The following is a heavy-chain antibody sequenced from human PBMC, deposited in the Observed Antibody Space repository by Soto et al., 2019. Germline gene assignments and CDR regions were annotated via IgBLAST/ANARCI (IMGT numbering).Heavy chain of an antibody. CDR2: IWYDGSNK. CDR3: ARWFGGENAFDI. CDR1: GFTFSSYG. Sequence: QVQLVESGGGVVQPGRSLRLSCAASGFTFSSYGMHWVRQAPGKGLEWVAVIWYDGSNKYYADSVKGRFTISRDNSKNTLYLQMNSLRAEDTAVYYCARWFGGENAFDIWGQGTMFTVSS. V-gene: IGHV3-33*01. D-gene: IGHD3-10*01. J-gene: IGHJ3*02.